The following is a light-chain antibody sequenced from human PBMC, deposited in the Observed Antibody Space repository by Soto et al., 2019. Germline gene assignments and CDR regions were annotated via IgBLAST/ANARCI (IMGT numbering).Light chain of an antibody. CDR1: QSVSSY. CDR3: HQYSSPPRT. V-gene: IGKV3-20*01. J-gene: IGKJ1*01. Sequence: IVLTQSPCSLSLSPGERATLSCRASQSVSSYLAWYQQKPGQAPRLLMYGASSRATDFPDRFSGSGYGTDFSLTISRLEPEDSAMYYCHQYSSPPRTFGQGTKVDIK. CDR2: GAS.